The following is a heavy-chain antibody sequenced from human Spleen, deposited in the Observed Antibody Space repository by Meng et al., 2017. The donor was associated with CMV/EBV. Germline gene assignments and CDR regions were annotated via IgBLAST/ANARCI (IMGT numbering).Heavy chain of an antibody. J-gene: IGHJ6*02. D-gene: IGHD6-6*01. CDR2: ISYDGSNK. V-gene: IGHV3-30-3*01. CDR3: ARDIAARQSVQYYYYGMDV. CDR1: GFTFSSYA. Sequence: GGSLRLSCAASGFTFSSYAMHWVRQAPGKGLEWVAVISYDGSNKYYADSVKGRFTISRDNSKNTLYLQMNSLRAEDTAVYYCARDIAARQSVQYYYYGMDVWGQGTTVTVSS.